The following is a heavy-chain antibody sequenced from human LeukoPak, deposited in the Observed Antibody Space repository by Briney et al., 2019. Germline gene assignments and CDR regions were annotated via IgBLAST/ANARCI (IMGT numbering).Heavy chain of an antibody. CDR1: GGSISSYY. J-gene: IGHJ4*02. V-gene: IGHV4-4*07. CDR2: IYTSGST. CDR3: ARGGGDYYDSSGYYQIDY. Sequence: SETLSLTCTVSGGSISSYYWSWIRQPAGKGLEWIGRIYTSGSTNYNPSLTSRVTMSVDTSKNQFSLKLSSVTAADTAVYYCARGGGDYYDSSGYYQIDYWGQGTLVTVSS. D-gene: IGHD3-22*01.